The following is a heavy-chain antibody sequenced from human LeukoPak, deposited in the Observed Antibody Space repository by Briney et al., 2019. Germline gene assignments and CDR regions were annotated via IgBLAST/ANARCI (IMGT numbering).Heavy chain of an antibody. Sequence: ASVKVSCKASGYRFTNYAMNWVRQAPGQGLEWMGIINPSGGSTSYAQKFQGRVTMTRDMSTSTVYMELSSLRSEDTAVYYCARVPRYDSSVFDYWGQGTLVTVSS. J-gene: IGHJ4*02. CDR2: INPSGGST. V-gene: IGHV1-46*01. CDR3: ARVPRYDSSVFDY. D-gene: IGHD3-22*01. CDR1: GYRFTNYA.